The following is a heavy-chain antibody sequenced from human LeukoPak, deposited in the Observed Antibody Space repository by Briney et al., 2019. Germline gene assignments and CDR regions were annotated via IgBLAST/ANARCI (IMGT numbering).Heavy chain of an antibody. J-gene: IGHJ5*02. Sequence: SETLSLTCTVSGGSMTRNSDYWDWIRQPPGKGLEWIGEINHSGSTNYNPSLKSRVTISVDTSKNQFSLKLSSVTAADTAVYYCARGMRLLFFSTWGQGTLVTVSS. CDR2: INHSGST. D-gene: IGHD2-15*01. V-gene: IGHV4-39*07. CDR1: GGSMTRNSDY. CDR3: ARGMRLLFFST.